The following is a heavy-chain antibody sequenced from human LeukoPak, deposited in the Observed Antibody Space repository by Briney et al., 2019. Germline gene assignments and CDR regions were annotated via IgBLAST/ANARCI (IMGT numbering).Heavy chain of an antibody. CDR2: SNAGNGNT. Sequence: ASVKVSCKAAGYTFTSYGMYWVRQAPGQGLEWMGWSNAGNGNTKYSQKFQGRVTITRDTSASTAYMELSSLRSEDTAVYYCARGDDYDYVWGSYRYNWFDPWGQGTLVTVSS. CDR3: ARGDDYDYVWGSYRYNWFDP. V-gene: IGHV1-3*01. D-gene: IGHD3-16*02. CDR1: GYTFTSYG. J-gene: IGHJ5*02.